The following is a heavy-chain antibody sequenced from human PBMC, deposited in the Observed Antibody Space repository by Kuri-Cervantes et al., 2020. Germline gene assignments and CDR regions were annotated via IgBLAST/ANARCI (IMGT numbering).Heavy chain of an antibody. V-gene: IGHV3-9*01. CDR2: ISWNSGSI. Sequence: SLRLSCAASGFTFDDYAMHWVRQAPGKGLEWVSGISWNSGSIGYVDSVKGRFTISRDNAKNSLYLQMNSLRVEDTAVYYCARYPGIAVAGTGGFDYWGQGALVTVSS. J-gene: IGHJ4*02. CDR1: GFTFDDYA. D-gene: IGHD6-19*01. CDR3: ARYPGIAVAGTGGFDY.